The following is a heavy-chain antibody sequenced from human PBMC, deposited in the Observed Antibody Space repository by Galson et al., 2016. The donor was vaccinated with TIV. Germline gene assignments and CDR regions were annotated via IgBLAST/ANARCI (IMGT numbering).Heavy chain of an antibody. D-gene: IGHD1-26*01. V-gene: IGHV1-69*05. CDR3: AGWAEGGGYYDYFQQ. CDR1: RGTFRNYA. CDR2: IIPSFGTA. Sequence: SVKVSCKASRGTFRNYAISWVRQAPGQRLEWMGGIIPSFGTANYAQEFQGRVTITTDESTNTAYMELSSLRSDDTAVYYCAGWAEGGGYYDYFQQWGQGTLVTVSS. J-gene: IGHJ1*01.